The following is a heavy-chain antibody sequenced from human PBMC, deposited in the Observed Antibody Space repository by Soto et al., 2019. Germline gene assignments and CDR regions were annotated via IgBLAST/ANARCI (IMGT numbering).Heavy chain of an antibody. V-gene: IGHV3-33*01. J-gene: IGHJ4*02. CDR2: ILNDASGH. CDR3: ARDDDYPDHVFDY. Sequence: QVQLVESGGGVVQPGTSLRLSCAASGFTFSRHGMHWVRQTPGKGLEWLAVILNDASGHWYADSVKGRFTISRDNFENTLYLQMNGLRLADTAMYYCARDDDYPDHVFDYWGQGTLVTVSS. CDR1: GFTFSRHG. D-gene: IGHD4-17*01.